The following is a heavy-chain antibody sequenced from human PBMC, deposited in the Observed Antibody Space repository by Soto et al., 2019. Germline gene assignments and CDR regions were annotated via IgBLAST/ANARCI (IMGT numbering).Heavy chain of an antibody. J-gene: IGHJ4*02. CDR1: GGSFRNYY. CDR3: ARSFHESGGYYPL. CDR2: VNHSGEA. Sequence: PSETLSLTCGVYGGSFRNYYWIWVRQPPGKGLEWIGEVNHSGEANYKPSLESRVTISGDTSKNQFTLKLSSLTAADTAVYYCARSFHESGGYYPLWGQGTLVTVSS. V-gene: IGHV4-34*01. D-gene: IGHD3-22*01.